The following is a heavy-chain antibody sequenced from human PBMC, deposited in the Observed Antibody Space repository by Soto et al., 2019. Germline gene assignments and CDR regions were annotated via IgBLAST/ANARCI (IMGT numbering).Heavy chain of an antibody. V-gene: IGHV3-21*01. CDR3: ARVAEARRGGVDY. CDR2: ISSSSSYI. J-gene: IGHJ4*02. D-gene: IGHD6-6*01. CDR1: GFTFSSYS. Sequence: GGSLRLSCAASGFTFSSYSMNWVRQAPGKGLEWVSSISSSSSYIYYADSVKGRFTISRDNAKNSLYLQMNSLRAEDTAVYYCARVAEARRGGVDYWGQGTLVTVSS.